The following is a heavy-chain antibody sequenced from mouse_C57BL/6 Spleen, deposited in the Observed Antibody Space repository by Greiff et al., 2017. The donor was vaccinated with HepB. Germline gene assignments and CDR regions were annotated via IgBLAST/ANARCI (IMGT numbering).Heavy chain of an antibody. CDR1: GFTFSSYA. CDR3: ARTDGHYGYFDY. V-gene: IGHV5-4*03. Sequence: EVMLVESGGGLVKPGGSLKLSCAASGFTFSSYAMSWVRQTPEKRLEWVATISDGGSYTYYPDNVKGRFTISRDNAKNNLYLQMSHLKSEDTAMYYCARTDGHYGYFDYWGQGTTLTVSS. D-gene: IGHD1-1*01. CDR2: ISDGGSYT. J-gene: IGHJ2*01.